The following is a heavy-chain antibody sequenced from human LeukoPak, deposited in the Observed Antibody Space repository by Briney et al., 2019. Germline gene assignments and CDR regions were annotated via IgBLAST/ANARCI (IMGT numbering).Heavy chain of an antibody. V-gene: IGHV4-34*01. J-gene: IGHJ5*02. Sequence: SETLSLTCAVYGGSFSGYYWSWIRQPPGKGLEWIGEINHSGSTNYNPSLKSRVTISVDTSKNQFSLKLSSVTAADTAVYYCARDGDDYSNYNGWFDPWGQGTLVTVSS. D-gene: IGHD4-11*01. CDR2: INHSGST. CDR1: GGSFSGYY. CDR3: ARDGDDYSNYNGWFDP.